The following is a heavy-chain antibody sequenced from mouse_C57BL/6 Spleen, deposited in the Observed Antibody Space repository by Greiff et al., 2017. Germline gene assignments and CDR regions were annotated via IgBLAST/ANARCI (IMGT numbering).Heavy chain of an antibody. CDR2: INPSNGGT. Sequence: VQLQQPGTELVKPGASVKLSCKASGYTFTSYWMHWVKQRPGQGLEWIGNINPSNGGTNYNEKFKSKATLTVDKSSSTAYMQLSSLTSGDSAVYDCACISYDYDGFAYWGQGTLVTVSA. J-gene: IGHJ3*01. CDR1: GYTFTSYW. V-gene: IGHV1-53*01. CDR3: ACISYDYDGFAY. D-gene: IGHD2-4*01.